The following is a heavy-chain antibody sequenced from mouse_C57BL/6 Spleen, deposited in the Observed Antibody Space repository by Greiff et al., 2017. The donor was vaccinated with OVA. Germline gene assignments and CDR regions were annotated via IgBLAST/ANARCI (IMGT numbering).Heavy chain of an antibody. Sequence: EVQVVESGGGLVKPGGSLKLSCAASGFTFSDYGMHWVRQAPEKGLEWVAYISSGSRTIYYADTVKGRFPISRDNAKNILFQQRTRLRSEETAMYYCARGRWLLFMDYWGQGTSVTVSS. CDR2: ISSGSRTI. V-gene: IGHV5-17*01. D-gene: IGHD2-3*01. J-gene: IGHJ4*01. CDR1: GFTFSDYG. CDR3: ARGRWLLFMDY.